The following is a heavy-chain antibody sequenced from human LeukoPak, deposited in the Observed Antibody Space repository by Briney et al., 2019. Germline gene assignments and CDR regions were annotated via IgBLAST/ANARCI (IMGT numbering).Heavy chain of an antibody. D-gene: IGHD7-27*01. V-gene: IGHV3-23*01. J-gene: IGHJ3*02. CDR3: GRDLNWGAFDI. CDR2: IRANGETT. Sequence: AGGSLRLSCAASGFTFTHYGMNWVRQAPGKGLEWVSGIRANGETTYYADSVRGRFTISRDNSRSMVWLQMNSLTAEDTAMYYCGRDLNWGAFDIRGHGTLVTVSS. CDR1: GFTFTHYG.